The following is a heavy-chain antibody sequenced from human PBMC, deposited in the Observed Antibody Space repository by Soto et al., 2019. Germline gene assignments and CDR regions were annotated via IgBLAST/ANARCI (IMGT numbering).Heavy chain of an antibody. CDR3: ARDGPMTTFDLRLELYGMDV. V-gene: IGHV3-30-3*01. CDR1: GFTFSSYA. CDR2: ISYDGSNK. D-gene: IGHD3-10*01. Sequence: QVQLVESGGGVVQPGRSLRLSCAASGFTFSSYAMHWVRQAPGKGLEWVAVISYDGSNKYYADSVKGRFTISRDNSKNTLYLQMNSLRAADKAVYYCARDGPMTTFDLRLELYGMDVWGQGTTVTVSS. J-gene: IGHJ6*02.